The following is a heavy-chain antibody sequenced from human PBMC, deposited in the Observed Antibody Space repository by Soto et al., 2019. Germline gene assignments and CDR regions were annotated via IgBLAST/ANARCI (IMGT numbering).Heavy chain of an antibody. J-gene: IGHJ6*03. V-gene: IGHV3-7*01. D-gene: IGHD3-22*01. Sequence: GGSLRLSCAASGFTFSSYWMSWVRQAPGKGLEWVANIKQDGSEKYYVDSVKGRFTISRDNAKNSLYLQMNSLRAEDTAVYYCARVSGYYYDYYYYYYMDVWGKGTTVTVSS. CDR3: ARVSGYYYDYYYYYYMDV. CDR1: GFTFSSYW. CDR2: IKQDGSEK.